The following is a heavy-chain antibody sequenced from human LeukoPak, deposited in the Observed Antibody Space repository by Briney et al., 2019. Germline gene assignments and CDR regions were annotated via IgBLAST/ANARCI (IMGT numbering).Heavy chain of an antibody. CDR2: INRDGSEK. CDR1: GFTLSSYW. CDR3: ARVLVGGTNWVDP. D-gene: IGHD1-26*01. Sequence: SGGSLRLSCAASGFTLSSYWMSWVRQAPGKGLEWVANINRDGSEKYYVDSVKGRFTISRDNAKNSLYLQMNSLRAEDTSVYYCARVLVGGTNWVDPWGQGTLVTVSS. V-gene: IGHV3-7*02. J-gene: IGHJ5*02.